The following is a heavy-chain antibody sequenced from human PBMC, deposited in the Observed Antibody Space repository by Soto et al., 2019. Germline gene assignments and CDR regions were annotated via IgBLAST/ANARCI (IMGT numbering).Heavy chain of an antibody. Sequence: QVQLVESGGGVVQPGRSLRLSCAASGFTFSSYGMHWVRQAPGKGLEWVAVIWYDGSNKYYADSVKGRFTISRDNSKNTRYLQMNSLRAEDTAVYYCARAPGYSSRYNWFDPWGQGTLVTVSS. V-gene: IGHV3-33*01. CDR3: ARAPGYSSRYNWFDP. CDR2: IWYDGSNK. CDR1: GFTFSSYG. D-gene: IGHD6-13*01. J-gene: IGHJ5*02.